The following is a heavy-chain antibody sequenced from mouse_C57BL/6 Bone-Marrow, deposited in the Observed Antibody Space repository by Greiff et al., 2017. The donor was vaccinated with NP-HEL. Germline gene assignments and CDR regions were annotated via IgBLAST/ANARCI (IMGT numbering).Heavy chain of an antibody. D-gene: IGHD2-5*01. Sequence: VQLQQPGAELVRPGTSVKLSCKASGYTFTSYWMHWVKQRPGQGLEWIGVIDPYDSYTNYKQKFKGKATLTVDTSSSTAYMQLSSLTSEDSAVYYGAREISSNFYWYCDVWGTGTTVTVSS. CDR1: GYTFTSYW. CDR3: AREISSNFYWYCDV. CDR2: IDPYDSYT. V-gene: IGHV1-59*01. J-gene: IGHJ1*03.